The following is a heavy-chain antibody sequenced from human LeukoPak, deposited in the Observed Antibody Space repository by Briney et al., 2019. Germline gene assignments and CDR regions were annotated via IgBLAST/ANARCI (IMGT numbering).Heavy chain of an antibody. CDR3: ARDGRGFSYGGYHYYYMDV. CDR1: GGSFSGYY. V-gene: IGHV4-34*01. J-gene: IGHJ6*03. CDR2: INHSGST. Sequence: SETLSLTCAVYGGSFSGYYWSWIRQPPGKGLEWIGEINHSGSTNYNPSLKSRVTMSVDTSKNQFSLKLSSVTAADTAVYYCARDGRGFSYGGYHYYYMDVWGKGTTVTISS. D-gene: IGHD5-18*01.